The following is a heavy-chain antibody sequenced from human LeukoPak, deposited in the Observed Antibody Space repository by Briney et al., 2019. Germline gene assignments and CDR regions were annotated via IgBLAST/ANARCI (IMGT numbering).Heavy chain of an antibody. CDR3: VRSPTYYNMDV. V-gene: IGHV3-30*03. J-gene: IGHJ6*03. CDR1: GFTFSNYG. CDR2: ISYDGTNQ. Sequence: PGGSLRLSCAASGFTFSNYGIHWVRQAPGKGLEGLAVISYDGTNQYYADFAKGRITVSRDHSQSTVDLQMTTLRGADTAVYYCVRSPTYYNMDVWGKGTTVTVSS.